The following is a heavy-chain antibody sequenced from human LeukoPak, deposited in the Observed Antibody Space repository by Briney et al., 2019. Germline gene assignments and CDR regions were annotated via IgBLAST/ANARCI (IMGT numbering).Heavy chain of an antibody. V-gene: IGHV1-24*01. Sequence: ASVKVSCKVSGYTLTELSMHWVRQTPGKGLEWMGGFDPEDGETIYAQKFQGRVTMTEDTSTDTAYMELSSLRSEDTAVYYCATALPALGYYMDVWGKGTTVTVSS. CDR2: FDPEDGET. CDR3: ATALPALGYYMDV. J-gene: IGHJ6*03. D-gene: IGHD3-10*01. CDR1: GYTLTELS.